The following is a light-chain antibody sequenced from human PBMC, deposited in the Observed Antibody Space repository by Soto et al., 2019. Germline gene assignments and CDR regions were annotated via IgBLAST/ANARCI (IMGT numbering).Light chain of an antibody. CDR1: QSVGRNY. CDR2: DAS. Sequence: EIVLTQSPGTLSLSPGEGATLSCRASQSVGRNYLAWYQQKPGQAPRLLIYDASSRAAGIPDRFSGSGSGTDFTLSISRLESEDFAVYYWHQYAVSPINFGQGTQLEIK. J-gene: IGKJ5*01. V-gene: IGKV3-20*01. CDR3: HQYAVSPIN.